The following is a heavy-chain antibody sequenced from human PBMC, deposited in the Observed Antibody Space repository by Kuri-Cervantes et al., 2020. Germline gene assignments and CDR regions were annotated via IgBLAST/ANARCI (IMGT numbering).Heavy chain of an antibody. CDR3: ARDRPRRSTVPRGALDI. CDR1: GYSFTSYW. Sequence: KVSCKGSGYSFTSYWSGWVRQMPGKGLEWMGIIYPGDSDTRYSPSFQGQVTISADKSISTAYLQWSSLKASDTAVYYCARDRPRRSTVPRGALDIWGQGTMVTVSS. D-gene: IGHD4-17*01. CDR2: IYPGDSDT. J-gene: IGHJ3*02. V-gene: IGHV5-51*01.